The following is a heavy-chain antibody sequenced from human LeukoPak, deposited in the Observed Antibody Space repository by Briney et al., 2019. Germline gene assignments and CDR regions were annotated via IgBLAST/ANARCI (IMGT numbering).Heavy chain of an antibody. D-gene: IGHD2-8*01. CDR3: ARGNGPENA. CDR2: INPSSGDT. J-gene: IGHJ5*02. V-gene: IGHV1-2*02. CDR1: GYTFIGDY. Sequence: ASVKVSCKASGYTFIGDYMYWARQAPGHGLEWMGWINPSSGDTDYPQKFQGRVTMTRDTSINTGYMELRRLTSDDTAVYYCARGNGPENAWGQGTLVTVSS.